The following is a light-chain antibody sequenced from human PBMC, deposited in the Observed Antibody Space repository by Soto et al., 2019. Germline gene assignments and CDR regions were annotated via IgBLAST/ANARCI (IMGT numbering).Light chain of an antibody. CDR3: AAWDDSLSVVV. CDR1: SSNIGSNY. CDR2: KNS. J-gene: IGLJ2*01. V-gene: IGLV1-47*01. Sequence: QLVLTQPPSASGTPGQRVTISCSGSSSNIGSNYVYWYQQLPGTAPKLLIYKNSQRPSGVPDRFSGSTSGTSASLAISGLRSEDEADYYCAAWDDSLSVVVFGGGTKLTVL.